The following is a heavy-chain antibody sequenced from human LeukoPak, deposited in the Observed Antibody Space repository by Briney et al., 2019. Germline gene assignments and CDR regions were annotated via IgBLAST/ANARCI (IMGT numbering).Heavy chain of an antibody. D-gene: IGHD3-3*01. V-gene: IGHV5-51*01. Sequence: GESLKISCKGSGYSFTSYWIGWVRQMPGRGLEWMGIIYPGDSDTRYSPSFQGQVTISADKSISTAYLQWSSLKASDTAMYYCARLGDFWSGYHNWFDPWGQGTLVTVSS. CDR1: GYSFTSYW. CDR2: IYPGDSDT. J-gene: IGHJ5*02. CDR3: ARLGDFWSGYHNWFDP.